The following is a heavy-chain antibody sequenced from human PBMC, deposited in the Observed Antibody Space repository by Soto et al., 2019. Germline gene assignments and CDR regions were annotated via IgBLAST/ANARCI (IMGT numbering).Heavy chain of an antibody. Sequence: EMQLLESGGGLVQPGGSLRLSCAVSGFTFSSYGMTWVRQAPGKGLEWISFSSATGSGTYYADSVKGRFTNSRDNSKNTLYLQMTSLRADDTAVYYCAKDRRAGGNYGFYSDFWGQGALVIVSS. CDR3: AKDRRAGGNYGFYSDF. V-gene: IGHV3-23*01. J-gene: IGHJ4*02. CDR2: SSATGSGT. D-gene: IGHD1-7*01. CDR1: GFTFSSYG.